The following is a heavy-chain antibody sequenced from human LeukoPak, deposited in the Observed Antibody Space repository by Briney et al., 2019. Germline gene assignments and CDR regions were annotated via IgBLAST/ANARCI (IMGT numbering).Heavy chain of an antibody. CDR3: ATDLHFGYCTATSCANY. V-gene: IGHV3-15*01. J-gene: IGHJ4*02. Sequence: GGSLRLSCAASGFTFISSWMTWVRQAPGKGLEWVGRSRSTPDGGATDYAAPVKGRFTISRDDSKNTLYLQMSSLRTEDTAVYYCATDLHFGYCTATSCANYWGQGTLVTVSS. CDR1: GFTFISSW. D-gene: IGHD2-2*03. CDR2: SRSTPDGGAT.